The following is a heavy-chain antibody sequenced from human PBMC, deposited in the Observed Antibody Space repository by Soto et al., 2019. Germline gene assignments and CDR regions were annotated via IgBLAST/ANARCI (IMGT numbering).Heavy chain of an antibody. V-gene: IGHV4-30-4*01. Sequence: QVQLQEPGPGLVKPSQTLSLTCTVSGDSISSNNNYWSWIRQPPGEGLERIGFISYSGTTSYSPSLKSRVAISLDTSKNQFSLSLSSVTAADTAVYYCARGRGYSYGLDPWGQGTLVTVSS. CDR3: ARGRGYSYGLDP. CDR1: GDSISSNNNY. J-gene: IGHJ5*02. CDR2: ISYSGTT. D-gene: IGHD5-18*01.